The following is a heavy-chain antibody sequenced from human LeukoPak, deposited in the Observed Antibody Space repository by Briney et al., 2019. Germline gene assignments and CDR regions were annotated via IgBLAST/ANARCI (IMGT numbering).Heavy chain of an antibody. CDR2: ISSSSSYI. J-gene: IGHJ3*02. CDR1: GFTFSSYS. Sequence: GGSLRLSCAASGFTFSSYSMNWVRQAPGKGLEWVSSISSSSSYIYYADSVKGRFTISRDNAKNSLYLQMNSLRAEDTAVYYCARAGGYCSSTSCYLTAFDIWGQGTWSPSLQ. D-gene: IGHD2-2*01. CDR3: ARAGGYCSSTSCYLTAFDI. V-gene: IGHV3-21*01.